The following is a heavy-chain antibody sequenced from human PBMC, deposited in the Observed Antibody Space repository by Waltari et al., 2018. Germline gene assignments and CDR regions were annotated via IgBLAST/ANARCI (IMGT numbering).Heavy chain of an antibody. CDR3: ARGAYYYDSSGYYPDFQH. J-gene: IGHJ1*01. CDR2: INTNTGNP. D-gene: IGHD3-22*01. Sequence: SVKVSCKASGYTFTSYGISWVRQAPGQGLEWMGWINTNTGNPTYAQGFTGRFVFSLDTSVSTAYLQISSLKAEDTAVYYCARGAYYYDSSGYYPDFQHWGQGTLVTVSS. V-gene: IGHV7-4-1*02. CDR1: GYTFTSYG.